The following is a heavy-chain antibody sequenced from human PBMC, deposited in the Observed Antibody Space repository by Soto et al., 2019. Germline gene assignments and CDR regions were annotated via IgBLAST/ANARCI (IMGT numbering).Heavy chain of an antibody. V-gene: IGHV3-7*04. CDR2: IKQDGSDK. J-gene: IGHJ4*02. D-gene: IGHD2-15*01. Sequence: EVQLVESGGGLVQPGGSLRLSCAASGFTFSSYWMSWVRQAPGKGLQWVANIKQDGSDKYYVESVKGRFTISRDNAKNSLYLQMNSLRAEDTSVYYCARTYCGGVTCYGIPLGHWGQGTLVTVSS. CDR1: GFTFSSYW. CDR3: ARTYCGGVTCYGIPLGH.